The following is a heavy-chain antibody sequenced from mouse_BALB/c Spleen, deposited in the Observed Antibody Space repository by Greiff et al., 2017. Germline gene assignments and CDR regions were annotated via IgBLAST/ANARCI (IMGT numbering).Heavy chain of an antibody. CDR3: ARGEFITTVVGYFDY. Sequence: EVMLVESGGGLVKPGGSLKLSCAASGFTFSDYYMYWVRQTPEKRLEWVATISDGGSYTYYPDSVKGRFTISRDNAKNNLYLQMSSLKSEDTAMYYCARGEFITTVVGYFDYGGQGTTLTVSS. D-gene: IGHD1-1*01. CDR2: ISDGGSYT. V-gene: IGHV5-4*02. CDR1: GFTFSDYY. J-gene: IGHJ2*01.